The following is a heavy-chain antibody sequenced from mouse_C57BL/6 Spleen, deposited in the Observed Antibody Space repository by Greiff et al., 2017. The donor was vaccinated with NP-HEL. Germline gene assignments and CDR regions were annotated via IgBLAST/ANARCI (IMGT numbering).Heavy chain of an antibody. D-gene: IGHD2-2*01. V-gene: IGHV1-52*01. CDR1: GYTFTSYW. J-gene: IGHJ3*01. Sequence: VKLQQPGAELVRPGSSVKLSCKASGYTFTSYWMHWVKQRPIQGLEWIGNIDPSDSETHYNQKFKDKATLTVDKSSSTAYMQLSSLTSEDSAVYYCAIPSTMVTGGFAYWGQGTLVTVSA. CDR2: IDPSDSET. CDR3: AIPSTMVTGGFAY.